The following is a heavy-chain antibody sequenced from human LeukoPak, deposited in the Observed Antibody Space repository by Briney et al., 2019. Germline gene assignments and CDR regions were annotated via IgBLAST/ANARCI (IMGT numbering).Heavy chain of an antibody. CDR1: GGSFSGYY. J-gene: IGHJ4*02. V-gene: IGHV4-34*01. CDR2: INHSGST. Sequence: PSETLSLTCAVYGGSFSGYYWSWIRQPPGKGLEWIGEINHSGSTNYNPSLKSRVTLSVDTSKNQFSLKLSSVTAADTAVYYCARGRGWLPTDYWGQGTLVTVSS. D-gene: IGHD5-24*01. CDR3: ARGRGWLPTDY.